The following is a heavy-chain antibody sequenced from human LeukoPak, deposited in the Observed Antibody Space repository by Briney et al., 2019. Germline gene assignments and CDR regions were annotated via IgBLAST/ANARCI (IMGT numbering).Heavy chain of an antibody. V-gene: IGHV1-18*01. CDR3: ARDKQSVCTNGVCYTRYYYGMDV. CDR2: ISAYNGNT. Sequence: ASVKVSCKASGYTFTSYGISWVRQAPGQGLEWMGWISAYNGNTNYAQKLQGRVTMTTDTSTSTAYMELSSLRSEDTAVYYCARDKQSVCTNGVCYTRYYYGMDVWGQGTTVTVSS. D-gene: IGHD2-8*01. J-gene: IGHJ6*02. CDR1: GYTFTSYG.